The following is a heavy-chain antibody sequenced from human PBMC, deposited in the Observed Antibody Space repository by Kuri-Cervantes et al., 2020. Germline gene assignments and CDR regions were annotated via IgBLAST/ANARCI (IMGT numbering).Heavy chain of an antibody. Sequence: SETLSLTCAVYGGSFSGYYWSWIRQPPGKGLEWIGEINHSGSTNYNPSLESRVTISVDTSKNQFSLKLSSVTAADTAVYSCARGRSSSRHHFYYYMDVWGKGTTVTVSS. J-gene: IGHJ6*03. V-gene: IGHV4-34*01. D-gene: IGHD6-13*01. CDR1: GGSFSGYY. CDR3: ARGRSSSRHHFYYYMDV. CDR2: INHSGST.